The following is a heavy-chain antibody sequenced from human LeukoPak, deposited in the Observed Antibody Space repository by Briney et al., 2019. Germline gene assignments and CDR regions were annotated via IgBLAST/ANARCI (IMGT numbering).Heavy chain of an antibody. CDR2: IHYSGNT. V-gene: IGHV4-59*01. J-gene: IGHJ3*02. D-gene: IGHD3-9*01. CDR1: GASFSTYY. CDR3: ARGVSSYFDWNYDAFDI. Sequence: PSETLSLTCAVSGASFSTYYWSWIRQPPGKGLEWIAYIHYSGNTNYNPSFKSRVTISLDTSKKQFSLKLSSVTAADTAVYYCARGVSSYFDWNYDAFDIWGQGTMVTVSS.